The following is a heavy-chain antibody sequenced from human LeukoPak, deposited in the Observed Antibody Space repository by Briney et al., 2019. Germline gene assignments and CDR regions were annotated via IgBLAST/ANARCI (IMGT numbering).Heavy chain of an antibody. CDR2: IKQDESEK. V-gene: IGHV3-7*04. D-gene: IGHD1-1*01. J-gene: IGHJ4*02. CDR1: GFSFSSYW. CDR3: VMGFRTAD. Sequence: PGGSLRLSCAASGFSFSSYWMTWVRQAPGKGLECVANIKQDESEKNYVDSVKGRFTISRDNAKNSLYLQMNSLRAEDTAVYYCVMGFRTADWGQGTLVTVSS.